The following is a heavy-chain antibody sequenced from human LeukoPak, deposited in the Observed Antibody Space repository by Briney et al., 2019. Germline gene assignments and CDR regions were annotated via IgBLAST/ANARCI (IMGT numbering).Heavy chain of an antibody. Sequence: GGSLRLSCAASGFTFSSYSMNWVRQAPGKGLEWVSSISSSSSYIYYADSVKGRFTISRDNAKNSLYLQMNSLRPEDTALYYCVKEASSGLYRTADFWGQGTLVTVSS. CDR2: ISSSSSYI. J-gene: IGHJ4*02. CDR1: GFTFSSYS. D-gene: IGHD6-19*01. CDR3: VKEASSGLYRTADF. V-gene: IGHV3-21*01.